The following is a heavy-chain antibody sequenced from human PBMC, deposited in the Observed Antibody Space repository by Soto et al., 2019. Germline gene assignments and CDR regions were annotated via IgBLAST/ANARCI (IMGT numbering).Heavy chain of an antibody. CDR1: GFSITGTGEG. D-gene: IGHD2-2*01. J-gene: IGHJ4*02. CDR2: IYWADDK. V-gene: IGHV2-5*02. CDR3: AHGYVQLLATFHYFDS. Sequence: SGPTLVNPTQTLTLTCTFSGFSITGTGEGVGWIRQPPGKALEWLALIYWADDKRYSPSLRNRLTITLDNSKDQVILTMTDMGPADTATYYCAHGYVQLLATFHYFDSWGQGTQVTVSS.